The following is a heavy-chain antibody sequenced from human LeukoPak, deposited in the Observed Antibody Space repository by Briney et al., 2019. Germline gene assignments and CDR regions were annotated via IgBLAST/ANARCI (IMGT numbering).Heavy chain of an antibody. CDR3: TTDSDDFDY. Sequence: GGSLRLSCAASGFTFSNAWMSWVRQAPGKGLEWVGRIKSKSDGETTDYAAPVKGIFTISRDDSKNTLYLQMSSLKTEDTALYYCTTDSDDFDYWGHGTLVTVSS. J-gene: IGHJ4*01. V-gene: IGHV3-15*01. CDR1: GFTFSNAW. D-gene: IGHD3-3*01. CDR2: IKSKSDGETT.